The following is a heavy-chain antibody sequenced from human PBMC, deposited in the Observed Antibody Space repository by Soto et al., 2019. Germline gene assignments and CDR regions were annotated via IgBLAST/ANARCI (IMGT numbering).Heavy chain of an antibody. CDR3: AKDGASGPIVGAGFDY. Sequence: GGSLRLSCAASGFTFSSYAMSWVRQAPGKGLEWVSAISGSGGSTYYADSVKGRFTISRDNSKNTLYLQMNSLRAEDTSAYYCAKDGASGPIVGAGFDYWGQGTLVTVSS. CDR2: ISGSGGST. D-gene: IGHD1-26*01. V-gene: IGHV3-23*01. CDR1: GFTFSSYA. J-gene: IGHJ4*02.